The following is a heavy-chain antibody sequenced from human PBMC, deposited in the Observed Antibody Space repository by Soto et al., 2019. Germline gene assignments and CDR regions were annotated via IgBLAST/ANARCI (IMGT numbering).Heavy chain of an antibody. CDR2: ISWNSGNI. V-gene: IGHV3-9*01. CDR1: GFTFDDYA. Sequence: EVQLEESGGALIQPGRSLRLSCAASGFTFDDYAMHWARQVLGKGLEWVSSISWNSGNIGYADSVKGRFTTSRDNAKNSLYLQMNSLRPADTALYYCVRSKGGYSYGTPFDYWGQGTLVTVSS. D-gene: IGHD5-18*01. J-gene: IGHJ4*02. CDR3: VRSKGGYSYGTPFDY.